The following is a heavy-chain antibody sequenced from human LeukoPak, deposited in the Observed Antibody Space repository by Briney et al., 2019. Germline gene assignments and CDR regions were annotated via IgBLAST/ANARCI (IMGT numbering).Heavy chain of an antibody. Sequence: RPGGSLRLFCAASGFTFSSYAMSWVRQAPGKGREWVSAISGSGGSTYYADCVKGRFTIDRDNSKHTLYLQMNSLRAEDTAVYYWGKDQYSSARDAFDSWGPGAMVTVAS. CDR1: GFTFSSYA. V-gene: IGHV3-23*01. CDR3: GKDQYSSARDAFDS. CDR2: ISGSGGST. J-gene: IGHJ3*02. D-gene: IGHD6-19*01.